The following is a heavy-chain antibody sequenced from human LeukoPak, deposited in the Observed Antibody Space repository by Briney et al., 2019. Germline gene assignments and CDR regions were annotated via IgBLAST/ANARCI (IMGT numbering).Heavy chain of an antibody. CDR3: AREGSSWFNFDY. CDR2: IKQDGSEK. J-gene: IGHJ4*02. CDR1: GFTFSRYW. D-gene: IGHD6-13*01. V-gene: IGHV3-7*01. Sequence: PGGSLRLSCAASGFTFSRYWMSWVRQAPGKGLEWVANIKQDGSEKYYVDSVKGRFTISRDNAKNSLYLQMNSLRAEDTAVYYCAREGSSWFNFDYWGQGTLVTVSS.